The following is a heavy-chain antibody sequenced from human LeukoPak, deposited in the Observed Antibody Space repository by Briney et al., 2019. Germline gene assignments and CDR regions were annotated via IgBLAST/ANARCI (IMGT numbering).Heavy chain of an antibody. Sequence: GALRLSCAASGFTFSSYWMHWVRQAPGKGLVWVSRINSDGSSTSYADSVKGRFTISRDNAKKSLYLQMNSLRAEDTAVYYCARLDWGAMMFDYWSQGTLVTVSS. V-gene: IGHV3-74*01. D-gene: IGHD3/OR15-3a*01. J-gene: IGHJ4*02. CDR3: ARLDWGAMMFDY. CDR2: INSDGSST. CDR1: GFTFSSYW.